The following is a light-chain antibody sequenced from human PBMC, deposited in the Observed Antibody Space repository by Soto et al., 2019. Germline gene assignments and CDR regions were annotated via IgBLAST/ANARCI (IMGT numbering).Light chain of an antibody. CDR1: QSVGTN. V-gene: IGKV3D-15*01. CDR2: GAS. J-gene: IGKJ1*01. CDR3: QQYNDWTWT. Sequence: EVGMTQSPATLSMSPGERATLSCRASQSVGTNLAWYQQKPGQSPRLLMYGASTGATGIPARFSGSGSGTEFTLTISSLQSEDFAIYYRQQYNDWTWTFGQGTKVEFK.